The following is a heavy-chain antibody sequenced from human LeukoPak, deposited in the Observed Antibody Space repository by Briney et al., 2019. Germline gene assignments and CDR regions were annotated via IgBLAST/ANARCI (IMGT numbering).Heavy chain of an antibody. CDR2: IGGSGSSST. J-gene: IGHJ4*02. D-gene: IGHD3-22*01. Sequence: GGSLRLSCAASGFTFSTHAMSWVRLTPGKGLEWVSAIGGSGSSSTYYADSVKGRFTISRDNSKDTVYLQMNSLRADDTAVYYCAKRDSSGSYPYFFDYWGRGTLVTVAS. CDR1: GFTFSTHA. CDR3: AKRDSSGSYPYFFDY. V-gene: IGHV3-23*01.